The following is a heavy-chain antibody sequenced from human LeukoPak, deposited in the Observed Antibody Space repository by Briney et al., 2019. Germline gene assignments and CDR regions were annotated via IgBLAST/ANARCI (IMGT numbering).Heavy chain of an antibody. Sequence: KPSETLSLTCAVYGGSFSGYSWSWIRQPPGKGLEWIGEINQSGSTNYNPSLKSRVTISVDTSKDQFSLKLSSVTAADTAVYYCARGKHLYYFDYWGQGTLVTVSS. V-gene: IGHV4-34*01. CDR1: GGSFSGYS. CDR2: INQSGST. J-gene: IGHJ4*02. D-gene: IGHD3-16*01. CDR3: ARGKHLYYFDY.